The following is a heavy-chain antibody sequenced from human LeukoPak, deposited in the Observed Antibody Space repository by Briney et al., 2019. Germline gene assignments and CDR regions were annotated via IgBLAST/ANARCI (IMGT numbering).Heavy chain of an antibody. J-gene: IGHJ5*02. Sequence: SETLSLTCTVSGGSISSGNYYWSWIRQHPGKGLEWIGYIYYSGSTHYNPSLKSRVTISVDTSKNQFSLKLSSVTAADTAVYYCARDKEAAAGNNWFDPWGQGTLVTVSS. CDR3: ARDKEAAAGNNWFDP. D-gene: IGHD6-13*01. CDR2: IYYSGST. V-gene: IGHV4-31*03. CDR1: GGSISSGNYY.